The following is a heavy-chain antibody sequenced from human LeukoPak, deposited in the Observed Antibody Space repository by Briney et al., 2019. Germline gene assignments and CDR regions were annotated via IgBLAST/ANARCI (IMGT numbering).Heavy chain of an antibody. D-gene: IGHD6-13*01. J-gene: IGHJ5*02. CDR1: GYTFTSYG. CDR2: ISAYNGNT. Sequence: ASVKVSCKASGYTFTSYGISWVRQARGQGLEWMGWISAYNGNTNYAQKLQGRVTMTTDTSTSTAYMDLRSLRSDDTAVYYCARGGPIAAAGTGNWFDPWGQGTLVTVSS. V-gene: IGHV1-18*01. CDR3: ARGGPIAAAGTGNWFDP.